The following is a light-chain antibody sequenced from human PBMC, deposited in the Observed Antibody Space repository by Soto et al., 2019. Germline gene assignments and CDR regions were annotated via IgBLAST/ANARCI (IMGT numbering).Light chain of an antibody. Sequence: TQSPAILYLSPGEGATLSCRASQSVSRYLACYQQKPGQAPRLLIYDASNRATGIPARFSGSGSGTDFTLSIRSLEPEDFPVYYCHPRSISIPFGQGALLEIK. CDR2: DAS. CDR1: QSVSRY. CDR3: HPRSISIP. J-gene: IGKJ5*01. V-gene: IGKV3-11*01.